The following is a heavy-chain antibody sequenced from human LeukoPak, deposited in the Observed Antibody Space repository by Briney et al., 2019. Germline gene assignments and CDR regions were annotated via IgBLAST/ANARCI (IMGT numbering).Heavy chain of an antibody. V-gene: IGHV3-7*01. CDR3: ARDLESITGTNSLDY. Sequence: GGSLRLSCAASGFTFSSYWMSWVRQAPGKGLEWVANIKQDGSEKYYVDSVKGRFTISRDNAKNSLYLQINSLRAEDTAVYYCARDLESITGTNSLDYWGQGTLVTVSS. J-gene: IGHJ4*02. CDR1: GFTFSSYW. CDR2: IKQDGSEK. D-gene: IGHD1-20*01.